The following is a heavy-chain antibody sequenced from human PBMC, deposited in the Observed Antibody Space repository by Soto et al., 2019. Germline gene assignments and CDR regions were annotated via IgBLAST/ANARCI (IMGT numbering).Heavy chain of an antibody. CDR3: AGLGTTVTYFDY. D-gene: IGHD4-17*01. Sequence: SETLSLTCTVYGGSISSYYWSWIRQPPGKGLEWIGYIYYSGSTNYNPSLKSRVTISVDTSKNQFSLKLTSVTAADTAVYYCAGLGTTVTYFDYWGQGTLVTVSS. V-gene: IGHV4-59*12. CDR1: GGSISSYY. CDR2: IYYSGST. J-gene: IGHJ4*02.